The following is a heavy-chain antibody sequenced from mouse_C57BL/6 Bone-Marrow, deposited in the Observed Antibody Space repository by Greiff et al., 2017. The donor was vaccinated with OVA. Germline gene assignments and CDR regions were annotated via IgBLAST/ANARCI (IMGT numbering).Heavy chain of an antibody. CDR2: IDPENGDT. CDR1: DFNIKDDY. V-gene: IGHV14-4*01. D-gene: IGHD1-2*01. J-gene: IGHJ4*01. Sequence: EVKLMESGAELVRPGASVKLSCTASDFNIKDDYMHWVKQRPEQGLEWIGWIDPENGDTEYASKFQGKATITADTSSNTAYLQLSSLTSEDTAVYYCTSSLLRHYAMDYWGQGTSVTVSS. CDR3: TSSLLRHYAMDY.